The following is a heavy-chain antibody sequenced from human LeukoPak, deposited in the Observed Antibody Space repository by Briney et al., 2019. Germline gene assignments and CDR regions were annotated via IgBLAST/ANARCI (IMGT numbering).Heavy chain of an antibody. Sequence: GGSLRLSCAASGFTFSSYAMSWVRQAPGNGLEWVSAISGSGGSTYYADSVKGRFTISRDNSKNTLYLQMNSLRAEDTAVYYCARDSSGYYAAPFDYWGQGTLVTVSS. D-gene: IGHD3-22*01. CDR2: ISGSGGST. CDR3: ARDSSGYYAAPFDY. CDR1: GFTFSSYA. V-gene: IGHV3-23*01. J-gene: IGHJ4*02.